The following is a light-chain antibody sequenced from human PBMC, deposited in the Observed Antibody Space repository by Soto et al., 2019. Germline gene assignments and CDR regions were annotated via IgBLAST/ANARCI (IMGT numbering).Light chain of an antibody. CDR2: EVS. Sequence: QSVLTQPASVSGSPGQSITISCTGTSSDVGGYNYVSWYQQYPGKVPKLMIYEVSNRPSGASNRFSGSKSGNTASLTISGLQAGDEADYYCSSYTSSSTYVFGTGTKVTVL. J-gene: IGLJ1*01. CDR3: SSYTSSSTYV. V-gene: IGLV2-14*01. CDR1: SSDVGGYNY.